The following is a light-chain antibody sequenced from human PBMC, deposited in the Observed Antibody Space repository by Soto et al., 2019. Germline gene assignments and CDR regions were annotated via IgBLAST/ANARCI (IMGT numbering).Light chain of an antibody. CDR3: QQFGGSPYT. J-gene: IGKJ2*01. CDR1: QSFSSSY. V-gene: IGKV3-20*01. Sequence: EIVLTQSPGTVSLSPGERATLSCRASQSFSSSYLAWYQQKPGQSPRLLIYGASFRAPGVPDRISGSGSGADFTLTIRTVEPEDFAVYFCQQFGGSPYTFGQGTRLEIK. CDR2: GAS.